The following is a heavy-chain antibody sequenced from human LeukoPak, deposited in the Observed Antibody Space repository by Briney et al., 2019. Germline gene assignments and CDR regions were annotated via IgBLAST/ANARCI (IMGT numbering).Heavy chain of an antibody. V-gene: IGHV4-34*01. CDR2: INHSGST. J-gene: IGHJ5*02. Sequence: SSETLSLTCAVYGGSFSGYYWSWIRQPPGKGLEWIGEINHSGSTNYNPSLKSRVTISVDTSKNQFSLELSSVTAADTAVYYCASIAGGPPSWGQGTLVTVSS. CDR3: ASIAGGPPS. CDR1: GGSFSGYY. D-gene: IGHD2-15*01.